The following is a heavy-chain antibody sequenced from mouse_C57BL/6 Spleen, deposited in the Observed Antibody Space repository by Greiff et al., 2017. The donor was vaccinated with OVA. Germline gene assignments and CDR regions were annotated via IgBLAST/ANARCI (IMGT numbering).Heavy chain of an antibody. D-gene: IGHD2-14*01. V-gene: IGHV5-16*01. CDR2: INYDGSST. CDR3: ARGVLPWGFGY. CDR1: GFTFSDYY. Sequence: EVQLVESAGGFVQSRCSMKLSCTTPGFTFSDYYIAMVRQVPEKGLEWVANINYDGSSTYYLDSLKSRFIISRDNAKNILYLQMSSLKSEEKATYYCARGVLPWGFGYWGQVSLVSVSA. J-gene: IGHJ3*02.